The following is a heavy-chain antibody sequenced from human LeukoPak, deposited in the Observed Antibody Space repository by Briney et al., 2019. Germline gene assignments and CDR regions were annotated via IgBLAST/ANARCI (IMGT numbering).Heavy chain of an antibody. J-gene: IGHJ6*02. V-gene: IGHV4-34*01. CDR3: ARSYDSRGYYYYGMDV. D-gene: IGHD3-22*01. CDR2: INHSGST. CDR1: GGSFSGYY. Sequence: PSETLSHTCAVYGGSFSGYYWSWIRQPPGKGLEWIGEINHSGSTNYNPSLKSRVTISVDTSKNQFSLKLSSVTAADTAVYYCARSYDSRGYYYYGMDVWGQGTTVTVSS.